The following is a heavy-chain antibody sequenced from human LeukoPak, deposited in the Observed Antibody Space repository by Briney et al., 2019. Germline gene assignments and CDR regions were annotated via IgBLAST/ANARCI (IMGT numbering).Heavy chain of an antibody. V-gene: IGHV3-21*01. CDR3: ARGGHYYDSSSLVPPYYYYYYMDV. Sequence: GGSLRLSCAASGFTFSSYSMNWVRQAPGKGLEGVSSISSSSSYIYYADSVKGRFTISRDNSKNTLYLQMGSLRAEDMAVYYCARGGHYYDSSSLVPPYYYYYYMDVWGKGTTVTVSS. D-gene: IGHD3-22*01. CDR1: GFTFSSYS. J-gene: IGHJ6*03. CDR2: ISSSSSYI.